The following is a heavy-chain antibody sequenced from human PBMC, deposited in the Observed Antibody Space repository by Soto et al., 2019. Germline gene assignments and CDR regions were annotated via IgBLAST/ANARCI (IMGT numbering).Heavy chain of an antibody. V-gene: IGHV3-23*01. D-gene: IGHD2-8*01. J-gene: IGHJ5*02. CDR3: AKGMVPDQ. CDR2: ITATAT. CDR1: GFNFRQYA. Sequence: EVQLLESGGGFVQPGGSLRLSCAASGFNFRQYAMVWVRQAPGKGLEWVSAITATATHYADSVKGRFTISKDSSKTILYLDINNLRVEDTAVYYCAKGMVPDQWGQGTLITVSS.